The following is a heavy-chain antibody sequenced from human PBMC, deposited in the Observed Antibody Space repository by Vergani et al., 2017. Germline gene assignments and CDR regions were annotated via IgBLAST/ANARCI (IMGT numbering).Heavy chain of an antibody. Sequence: EVQLVESGGGLVKPGGSLRLSCAASGFTFINAWLTWVRQAPGKGLEWVAFIGNKAYGGTTEYAASVKGRFTISRDDSKRLAYLQLSGLKTEDTAVYFCSRGRGYSFGYSDYWGQGTLVTVSS. J-gene: IGHJ4*02. V-gene: IGHV3-49*04. CDR2: IGNKAYGGTT. D-gene: IGHD5-18*01. CDR3: SRGRGYSFGYSDY. CDR1: GFTFINAW.